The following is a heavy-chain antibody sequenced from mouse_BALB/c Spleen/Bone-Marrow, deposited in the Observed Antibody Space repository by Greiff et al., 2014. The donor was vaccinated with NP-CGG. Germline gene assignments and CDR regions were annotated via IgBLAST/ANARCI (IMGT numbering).Heavy chain of an antibody. V-gene: IGHV1-34*01. CDR1: GYSFTDYY. J-gene: IGHJ4*01. CDR2: VNPNNGGT. Sequence: EVKLEESGPDLVKPGASVKISCKASGYSFTDYYMHWVKQSHGKSLEWIGRVNPNNGGTDYNQKFEGKAILTVDKSSSTAFMELRSLTSEDSAVYYCARGPTTVVAYYYTLNYWGQGTSVTVSS. D-gene: IGHD1-1*01. CDR3: ARGPTTVVAYYYTLNY.